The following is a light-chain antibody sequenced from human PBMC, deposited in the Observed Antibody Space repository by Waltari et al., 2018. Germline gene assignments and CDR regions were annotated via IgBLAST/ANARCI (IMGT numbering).Light chain of an antibody. J-gene: IGLJ3*02. CDR3: QSYDNRNHWV. Sequence: NFMLTQPHSVSESPGKTVTISCTRSSGSIASNYVQWYQQRPGSSPTAVIYEDNQRPSGVPDRFSGSIDSPSNSASLTISGLKTEDEADYYCQSYDNRNHWVFGGGTKLTVL. V-gene: IGLV6-57*01. CDR1: SGSIASNY. CDR2: EDN.